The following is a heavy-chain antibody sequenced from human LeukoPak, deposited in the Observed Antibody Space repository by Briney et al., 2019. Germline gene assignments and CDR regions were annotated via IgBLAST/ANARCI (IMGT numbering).Heavy chain of an antibody. J-gene: IGHJ4*02. Sequence: SETLSLTCTVSGGSISSYYWSWIRQPPGKGLEWIGYIYYSGSTNYNASLKSRVTISVDTSKNQFSLKLSSVTAADTAVYYCARGFREKTSWEPFDYWGQGTLVTVSS. V-gene: IGHV4-59*01. CDR2: IYYSGST. CDR3: ARGFREKTSWEPFDY. CDR1: GGSISSYY. D-gene: IGHD1-26*01.